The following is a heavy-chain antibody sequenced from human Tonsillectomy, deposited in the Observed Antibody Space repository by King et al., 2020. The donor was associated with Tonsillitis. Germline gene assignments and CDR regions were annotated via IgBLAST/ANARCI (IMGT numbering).Heavy chain of an antibody. CDR2: INPSGTNT. Sequence: VQLVESGGGLVKPGGSLRLSCAASGFTFSDYYMSWIRQAPGKGLEWISFINPSGTNTNYVDSLRGRFTISRDNAKKSVFLHVNSLRAEDTGVYYCGRDYCGAFDIWGQGTMVTVSS. CDR3: GRDYCGAFDI. J-gene: IGHJ3*02. CDR1: GFTFSDYY. D-gene: IGHD3-10*01. V-gene: IGHV3-11*06.